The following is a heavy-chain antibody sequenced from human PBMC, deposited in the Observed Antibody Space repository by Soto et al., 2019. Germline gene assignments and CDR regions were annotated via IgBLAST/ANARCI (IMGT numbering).Heavy chain of an antibody. CDR2: MNPNSGNT. CDR1: GYTFTSYD. V-gene: IGHV1-8*01. Sequence: ASVKVSCKASGYTFTSYDINWVRQATGQGLEWMGWMNPNSGNTGYAQKFQGRVTMTRNTSISTAYMELSSLRSEDTAVYYCARSGYSYGVYLRFEFRGGYGMDVWGQGTTVTVSS. CDR3: ARSGYSYGVYLRFEFRGGYGMDV. D-gene: IGHD5-18*01. J-gene: IGHJ6*02.